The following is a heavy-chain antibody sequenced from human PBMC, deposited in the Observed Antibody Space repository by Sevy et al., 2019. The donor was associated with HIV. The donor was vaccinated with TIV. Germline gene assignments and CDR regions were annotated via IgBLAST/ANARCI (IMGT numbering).Heavy chain of an antibody. D-gene: IGHD6-19*01. J-gene: IGHJ6*02. V-gene: IGHV3-30*18. CDR1: GFTFSSYG. CDR2: ISYDGSNK. CDR3: AKDRGWSIYGMDV. Sequence: GGSLRLSCAASGFTFSSYGMHWVRQAPGKGLEWVAVISYDGSNKYYADSVKGRFTISRDNSKNTLYLQMNSLRAEDTAVYYCAKDRGWSIYGMDVWGQGTTVTVSS.